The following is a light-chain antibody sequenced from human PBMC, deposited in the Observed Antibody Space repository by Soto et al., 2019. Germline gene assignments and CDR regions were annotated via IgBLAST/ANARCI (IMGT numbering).Light chain of an antibody. CDR2: DTS. CDR1: QGISSY. V-gene: IGKV1-27*01. Sequence: DIQMTQSPSSLSASVGDRVTITCRASQGISSYLAWYQQKPGKVPKLLIYDTSTLQSGDPSRFSGSGSGTDFTLTISSLQPEDVATYYCQKYNSAPRTFGGGTKVEIK. CDR3: QKYNSAPRT. J-gene: IGKJ4*01.